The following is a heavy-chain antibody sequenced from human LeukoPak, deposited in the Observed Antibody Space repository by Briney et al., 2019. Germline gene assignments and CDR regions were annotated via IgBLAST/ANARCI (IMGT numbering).Heavy chain of an antibody. Sequence: ASVKVSCKASGYTFTGYYMHWGRQAPGQGLEWMGWINPNSGGTTYAQKFQGRVPMTRDTSISTAYMELSRLRSDDPAVYYCARAIDFWSGYFAFDIWGQGTMVTVSS. D-gene: IGHD3-3*01. CDR1: GYTFTGYY. J-gene: IGHJ3*02. V-gene: IGHV1-2*02. CDR2: INPNSGGT. CDR3: ARAIDFWSGYFAFDI.